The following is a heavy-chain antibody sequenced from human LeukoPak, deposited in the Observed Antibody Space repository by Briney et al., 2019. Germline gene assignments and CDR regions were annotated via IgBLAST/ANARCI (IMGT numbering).Heavy chain of an antibody. V-gene: IGHV3-9*01. J-gene: IGHJ4*02. D-gene: IGHD1-26*01. CDR3: ARYSGSYGFDY. CDR2: ISWNSGTI. CDR1: GFTFDNYA. Sequence: GGPLRLSCAASGFTFDNYAMNWVRQVPGKGLEWISLISWNSGTIGYADSVKGRFTISRDNAKNSLYLQMNSLRAEDTAVYYCARYSGSYGFDYWGQGALVTVSS.